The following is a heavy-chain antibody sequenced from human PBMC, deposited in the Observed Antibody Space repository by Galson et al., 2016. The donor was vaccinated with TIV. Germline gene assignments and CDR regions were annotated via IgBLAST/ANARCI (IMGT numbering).Heavy chain of an antibody. CDR2: IWYDGVKT. CDR3: ARVRFCSSTNCLGYLDN. J-gene: IGHJ4*02. Sequence: SLRLSCAASGFVFGTYGMYWVRQAPGKGLEWVGLIWYDGVKTDYVDSVKGRFSISRENSKNTLYLQMDRLRVEDTAVYYCARVRFCSSTNCLGYLDNWGQGAQVIVSS. D-gene: IGHD2-2*01. V-gene: IGHV3-33*01. CDR1: GFVFGTYG.